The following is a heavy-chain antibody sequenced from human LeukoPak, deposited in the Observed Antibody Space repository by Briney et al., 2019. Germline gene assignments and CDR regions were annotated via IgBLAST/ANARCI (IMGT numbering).Heavy chain of an antibody. CDR3: ARGFYDFWSGYYPRGTKTFDY. CDR2: IYHSGST. Sequence: SETLSLTCAVSGGSISSSNWWSWVRQPPGKGLEWIGEIYHSGSTNYNPSLKSRVTISVDKSKNQFSLKLSSVAAADTAVYYCARGFYDFWSGYYPRGTKTFDYWGQGTLVTVSS. J-gene: IGHJ4*02. CDR1: GGSISSSNW. D-gene: IGHD3-3*01. V-gene: IGHV4-4*02.